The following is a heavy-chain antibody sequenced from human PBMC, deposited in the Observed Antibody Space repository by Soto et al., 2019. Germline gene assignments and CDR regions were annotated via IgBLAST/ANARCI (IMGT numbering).Heavy chain of an antibody. CDR2: INAGNGNT. J-gene: IGHJ4*02. Sequence: QIQLVQSGAEVKKPGASVKVSCKASGYTFTSYAIHWVRQAPGQRLEWMGWINAGNGNTKYSQKFQGRVTITRDTSASTAYMELSSLRSEDTAVYYCARAEGWFGELLSLFDYWGQGTLVTVSS. D-gene: IGHD3-10*01. CDR1: GYTFTSYA. V-gene: IGHV1-3*01. CDR3: ARAEGWFGELLSLFDY.